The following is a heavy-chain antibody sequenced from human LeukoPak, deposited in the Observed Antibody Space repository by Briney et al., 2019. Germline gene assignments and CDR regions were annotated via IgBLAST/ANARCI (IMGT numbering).Heavy chain of an antibody. CDR1: GGTFSSYA. J-gene: IGHJ4*02. V-gene: IGHV1-69*13. CDR2: IIPTFGTA. D-gene: IGHD4-17*01. Sequence: GASVKVSCKASGGTFSSYAVNWVRQAPGQGLEWMGGIIPTFGTAIYVQKFQGRVTITADESTSTAYMELSSLRSEDTAVYYCARVIDYGDYGFDYWGQGTLVTVSS. CDR3: ARVIDYGDYGFDY.